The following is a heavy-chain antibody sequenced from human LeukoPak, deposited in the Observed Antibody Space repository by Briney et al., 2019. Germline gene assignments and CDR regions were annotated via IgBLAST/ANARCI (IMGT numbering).Heavy chain of an antibody. CDR2: INHSGST. Sequence: KPSETLSLTCAVSGYSISSGYYWSWIRQPPGKGLEWIGEINHSGSTNYNPSLKSRVTISVDTSKNQFSLKLSSVTAADTAVYYCARGSSYGTPSDFDYWGQGTLVTVSS. V-gene: IGHV4-34*01. CDR3: ARGSSYGTPSDFDY. CDR1: GYSISSGYY. J-gene: IGHJ4*02. D-gene: IGHD5-18*01.